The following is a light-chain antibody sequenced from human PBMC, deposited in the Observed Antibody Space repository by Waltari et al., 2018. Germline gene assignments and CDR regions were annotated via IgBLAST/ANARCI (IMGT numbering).Light chain of an antibody. J-gene: IGKJ4*01. CDR1: QNIGRY. V-gene: IGKV1-39*01. CDR2: AAS. Sequence: DIQMTQSPSTLSASVGDRVTITCRSSQNIGRYLNWYRHTPGKAPTLLINAASGLQTAVPSRFSGSGSGTDFTLTISSLLPEDFATYYCQQSFGTPLTFGGGTRVDVK. CDR3: QQSFGTPLT.